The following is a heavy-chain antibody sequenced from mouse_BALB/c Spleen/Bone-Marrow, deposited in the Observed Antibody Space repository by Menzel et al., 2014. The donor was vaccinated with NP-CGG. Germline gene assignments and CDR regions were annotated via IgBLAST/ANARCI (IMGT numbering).Heavy chain of an antibody. J-gene: IGHJ3*01. CDR1: GYAFSSSW. CDR3: SRNDGYS. Sequence: VQLQESGPELVKPGASVKISCKTSGYAFSSSWMNWVKQRPGQGLEWIGRIYPGDGDTNYNGKFKGKATLTADKSSSTACMQLSSLTSVDSAVYFCSRNDGYSWGQGTLVTVSA. V-gene: IGHV1-82*01. CDR2: IYPGDGDT. D-gene: IGHD2-3*01.